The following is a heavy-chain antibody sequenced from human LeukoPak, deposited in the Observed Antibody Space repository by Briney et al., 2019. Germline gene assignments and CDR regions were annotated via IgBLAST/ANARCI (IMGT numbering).Heavy chain of an antibody. Sequence: GGSLRLSCAGSGFTFSSYAMSWVRQAPGKGLEWVSAISGSGGSTYYADSVKGRFTISRDNSKNTLYLQMNSLRAEDTAVYYCSKGRGYSYGDEYYFDYWGQGALVTVSS. V-gene: IGHV3-23*01. J-gene: IGHJ4*02. CDR3: SKGRGYSYGDEYYFDY. D-gene: IGHD5-18*01. CDR2: ISGSGGST. CDR1: GFTFSSYA.